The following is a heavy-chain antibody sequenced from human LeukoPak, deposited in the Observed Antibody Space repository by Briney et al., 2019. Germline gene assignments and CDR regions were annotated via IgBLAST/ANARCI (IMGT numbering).Heavy chain of an antibody. Sequence: GGSLRLSCAASGFTVSSNYMSWVRQAPGKGLEWVSVIYSGGSTYYADSVKGRFTISRDNSKNTLYLQMNSLRAEDTAVYYCARCAPDLSSFDPWGQGTLVTVSS. CDR1: GFTVSSNY. V-gene: IGHV3-53*01. CDR3: ARCAPDLSSFDP. J-gene: IGHJ5*02. CDR2: IYSGGST.